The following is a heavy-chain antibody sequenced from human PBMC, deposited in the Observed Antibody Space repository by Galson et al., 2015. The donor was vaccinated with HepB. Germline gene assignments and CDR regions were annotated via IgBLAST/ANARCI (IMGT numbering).Heavy chain of an antibody. CDR3: ARGLDVVVTATDY. V-gene: IGHV1-8*02. Sequence: SVTVSCKASGGTFSSYAISWVRQATGQGLEWMGWMNPNSGNTGYAQKFQGRVTMTRNTSISTAYMELSSLRSEDTAVYYCARGLDVVVTATDYWGQGTLVTVSS. J-gene: IGHJ4*02. CDR1: GGTFSSYA. D-gene: IGHD2-21*02. CDR2: MNPNSGNT.